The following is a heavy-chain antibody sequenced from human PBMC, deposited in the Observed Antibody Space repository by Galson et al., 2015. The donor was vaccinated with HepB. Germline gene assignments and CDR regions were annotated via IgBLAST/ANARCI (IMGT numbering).Heavy chain of an antibody. CDR1: GGTFSSYT. V-gene: IGHV1-69*02. CDR3: ARGQDIVVVPAAMRGWFDP. CDR2: IIPILGIA. D-gene: IGHD2-2*01. Sequence: SVKVSCKASGGTFSSYTISWVRQAPGQGLEWMGRIIPILGIANYAQKFQGRVTITADKSTSTAYMELSSLRSEDTAVYYCARGQDIVVVPAAMRGWFDPWGQGTLVTVSS. J-gene: IGHJ5*02.